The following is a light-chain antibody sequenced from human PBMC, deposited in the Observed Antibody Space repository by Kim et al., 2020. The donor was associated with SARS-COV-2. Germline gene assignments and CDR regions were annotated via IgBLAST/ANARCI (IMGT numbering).Light chain of an antibody. V-gene: IGKV3-15*01. J-gene: IGKJ4*02. CDR3: QQTHDWPVT. Sequence: VSPGGRDTLSGRASRIFGENLAWYRQKPGQAPRLVVYTASARANDIPVRFTGSGSGTEFTLTVSSLRSEDCAVYYCQQTHDWPVTFGGGTKVDIK. CDR2: TAS. CDR1: RIFGEN.